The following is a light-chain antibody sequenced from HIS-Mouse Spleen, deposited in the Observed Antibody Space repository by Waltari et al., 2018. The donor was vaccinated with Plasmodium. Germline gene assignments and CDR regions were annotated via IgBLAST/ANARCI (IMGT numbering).Light chain of an antibody. CDR3: CSYAGSSTNWV. CDR2: EGS. Sequence: QSALTQPASVSGSPGQSITISCTGTSSYVGSYNLVSWYQQHPGKAPKFMIYEGSKRPSGVSNSFTGTKSGKTASLTISGLQAEDEADYYCCSYAGSSTNWVFGGGTKLTVL. V-gene: IGLV2-23*01. J-gene: IGLJ3*02. CDR1: SSYVGSYNL.